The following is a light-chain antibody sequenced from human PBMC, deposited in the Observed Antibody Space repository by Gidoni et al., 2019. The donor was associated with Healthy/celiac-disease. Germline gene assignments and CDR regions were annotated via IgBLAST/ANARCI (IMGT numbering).Light chain of an antibody. J-gene: IGKJ3*01. CDR2: GAS. Sequence: EIVMTQSPATLSVSPGERATLSCRASQSVSSNLAWYQQKPGQAPRLLIYGASTRATGIPARFRGSGSGTEFTLTISSLQSEDFAVYYCQQYNNWPLFXPXTKVDIK. CDR1: QSVSSN. CDR3: QQYNNWPL. V-gene: IGKV3-15*01.